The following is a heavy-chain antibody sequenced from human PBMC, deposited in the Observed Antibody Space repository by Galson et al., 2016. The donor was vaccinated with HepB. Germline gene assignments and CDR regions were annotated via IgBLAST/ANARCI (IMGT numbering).Heavy chain of an antibody. V-gene: IGHV4-61*02. CDR1: GGSITSGTKY. D-gene: IGHD2-2*01. J-gene: IGHJ4*02. Sequence: TLSLTCTVSGGSITSGTKYWTWIRQPAGKGLEWIGGISTSGTTKYNPSLRSRVTISADTSKTQLSLKLSSVTASDTAMYYCARMPDSWGQGTLVTVSS. CDR2: ISTSGTT. CDR3: ARMPDS.